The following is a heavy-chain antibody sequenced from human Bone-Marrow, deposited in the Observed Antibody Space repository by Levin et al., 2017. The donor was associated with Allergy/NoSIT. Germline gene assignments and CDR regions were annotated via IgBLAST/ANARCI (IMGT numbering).Heavy chain of an antibody. Sequence: SGPTLVKPTQTLTLTCTFSGFSLSTTGLGVGWIRQPPGKALEWLAMIYWNDDKRYSPSLNSRLTITKDTSKNQVVLTMTNMDPVDTATYYCAHTNKDMFLTYYYYEMDVWGRGTTVTVSS. D-gene: IGHD3-10*02. J-gene: IGHJ6*02. CDR2: IYWNDDK. CDR3: AHTNKDMFLTYYYYEMDV. CDR1: GFSLSTTGLG. V-gene: IGHV2-5*01.